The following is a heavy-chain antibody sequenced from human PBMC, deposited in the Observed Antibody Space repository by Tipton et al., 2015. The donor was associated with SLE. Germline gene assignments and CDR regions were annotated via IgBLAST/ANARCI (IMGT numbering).Heavy chain of an antibody. V-gene: IGHV3-9*01. CDR2: ISRHSSSI. CDR3: AKDNVNYDYGDQVAYFDH. D-gene: IGHD4-17*01. Sequence: RSLRLSCAATGFSFDHFAMHWVRQVPGKGLEWVAGISRHSSSIGYADSVKGRFTISRNNAKNSLYLQMNSLRTEDTAVYFCAKDNVNYDYGDQVAYFDHWGQGAVVTVSS. CDR1: GFSFDHFA. J-gene: IGHJ4*02.